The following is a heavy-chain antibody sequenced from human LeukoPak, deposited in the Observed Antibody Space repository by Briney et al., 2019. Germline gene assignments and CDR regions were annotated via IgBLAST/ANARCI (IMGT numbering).Heavy chain of an antibody. V-gene: IGHV3-7*01. Sequence: GGSLRLSCAASGFTVSSNYMSWVRQAPGKGLEWVANIKTDGSEKYYVDSVKGRFTISRDNAKNSLYLQMSSLRAEDTAVYYCARGGWRPDPWGQGTLVTVSS. CDR2: IKTDGSEK. CDR3: ARGGWRPDP. CDR1: GFTVSSNY. J-gene: IGHJ5*02. D-gene: IGHD6-19*01.